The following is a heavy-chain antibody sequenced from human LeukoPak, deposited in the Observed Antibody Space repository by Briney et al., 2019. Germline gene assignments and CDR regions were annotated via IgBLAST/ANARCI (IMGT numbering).Heavy chain of an antibody. J-gene: IGHJ5*02. V-gene: IGHV3-48*01. CDR2: ISSSSSTI. CDR1: GFTFSSYS. CDR3: ARDFSYDWKVSGWFDP. Sequence: GGSLRLSCAASGFTFSSYSMNWVRQAPGKWLEWVSYISSSSSTIYYADSVKGRFTISRDNAKNSLYLQMNSLRAEDTAVYYCARDFSYDWKVSGWFDPWGQGTLVTVSS. D-gene: IGHD5-12*01.